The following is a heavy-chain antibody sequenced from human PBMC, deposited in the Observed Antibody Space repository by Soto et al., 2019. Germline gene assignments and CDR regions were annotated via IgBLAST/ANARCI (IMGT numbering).Heavy chain of an antibody. CDR1: GESISSSSYY. V-gene: IGHV4-39*01. CDR3: ARQRTTVVTQAYFDF. CDR2: IYHSGRT. J-gene: IGHJ4*02. D-gene: IGHD2-21*02. Sequence: SETLSLTCIVSGESISSSSYYWGWIRQPPGKGLEWIGSIYHSGRTYYNPSLKSRVSISIDTSKNQFSLKLSSVTAADTALYYCARQRTTVVTQAYFDFWGQGALVTVSS.